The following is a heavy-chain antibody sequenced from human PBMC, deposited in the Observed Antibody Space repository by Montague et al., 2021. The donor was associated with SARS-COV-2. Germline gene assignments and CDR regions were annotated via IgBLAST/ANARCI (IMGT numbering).Heavy chain of an antibody. CDR1: RGSFSNYY. CDR2: INRGGAP. V-gene: IGHV4-34*01. J-gene: IGHJ3*02. D-gene: IGHD3-9*01. Sequence: SETLSLTCAVSRGSFSNYYWTWIRQSPGKGLEWIGEINRGGAPNYTPSLKSRVTISLDTSKKQISLKLNSVTAADTAVFFCARGRPVQGSFRHFDSISSGALDIWAQGSLVIVSS. CDR3: ARGRPVQGSFRHFDSISSGALDI.